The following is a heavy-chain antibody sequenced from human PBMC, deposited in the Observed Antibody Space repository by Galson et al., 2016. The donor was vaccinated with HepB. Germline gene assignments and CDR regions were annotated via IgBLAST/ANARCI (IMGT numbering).Heavy chain of an antibody. CDR1: GFTFSTYA. D-gene: IGHD4-23*01. J-gene: IGHJ4*02. V-gene: IGHV3-23*01. CDR2: ISGGGTTT. Sequence: SLRLSCAASGFTFSTYAMSWVRQAPGKGLESVSSISGGGTTTSYADSVKGRFTISRDSSKNTLHLQMNSLGAEDTAVYYCARSLYGGNIDWGQGTPVTVSS. CDR3: ARSLYGGNID.